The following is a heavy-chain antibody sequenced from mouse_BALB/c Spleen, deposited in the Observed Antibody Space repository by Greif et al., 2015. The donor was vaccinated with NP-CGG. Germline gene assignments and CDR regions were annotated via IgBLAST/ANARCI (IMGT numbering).Heavy chain of an antibody. Sequence: QVQLQQPGAELVKPGASVKLSCKASGYTFTSYWMHWVKQRPGQGLEWIGEINPSNGRTNYNEKFKSKATLTVDKSSSTAYMQLSSLTSEDSAVYYCARYYYGSYYYAMDYWGQGTSVTVSS. CDR3: ARYYYGSYYYAMDY. CDR1: GYTFTSYW. V-gene: IGHV1S81*02. J-gene: IGHJ4*01. CDR2: INPSNGRT. D-gene: IGHD1-2*01.